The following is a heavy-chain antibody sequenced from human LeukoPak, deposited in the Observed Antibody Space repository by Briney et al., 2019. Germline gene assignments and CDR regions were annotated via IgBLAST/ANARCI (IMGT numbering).Heavy chain of an antibody. J-gene: IGHJ4*02. CDR1: GFTVSSNS. CDR3: LRGDRRDY. Sequence: GGSLRLSCTVSGFTVSSNSMSWVRQAPGKGLEWVSSIDSSGGYMSYADSVKGRFIISRDNAKDSLYLQMNSLRVEDTAVYYCLRGDRRDYWGQGTLVTVSS. CDR2: IDSSGGYM. V-gene: IGHV3-21*06.